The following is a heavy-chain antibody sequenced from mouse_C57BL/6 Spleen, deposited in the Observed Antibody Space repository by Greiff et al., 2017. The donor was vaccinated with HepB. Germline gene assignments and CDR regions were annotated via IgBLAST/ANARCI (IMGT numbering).Heavy chain of an antibody. CDR3: AREDGYSYYFDY. CDR2: ISSGSSTI. D-gene: IGHD2-3*01. J-gene: IGHJ2*01. CDR1: GFTFSDYG. Sequence: EVKLMESGGGLVKPGGSLKLSCAASGFTFSDYGMHWVRQAPEKGLEWVAYISSGSSTIYYADTVKGRFTISRDNAKNTLFLQMTSLRSEDTAMYYCAREDGYSYYFDYWGQGTTLTVSS. V-gene: IGHV5-17*01.